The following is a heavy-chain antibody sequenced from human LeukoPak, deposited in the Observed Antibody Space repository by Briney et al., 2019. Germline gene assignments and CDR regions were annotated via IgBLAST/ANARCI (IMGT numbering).Heavy chain of an antibody. CDR3: AGGDSGSWYRFFDY. D-gene: IGHD6-13*01. V-gene: IGHV4-4*07. CDR1: GGSTSSYY. CDR2: IYVGGNT. Sequence: PSETLSLTCSVSGGSTSSYYWTWIRQPAGKGLEWIGRIYVGGNTNYNPSFKSRVTMSVDMSKNQFSLKLNSVTAADTAVYFCAGGDSGSWYRFFDYWGQGILVTVSS. J-gene: IGHJ4*02.